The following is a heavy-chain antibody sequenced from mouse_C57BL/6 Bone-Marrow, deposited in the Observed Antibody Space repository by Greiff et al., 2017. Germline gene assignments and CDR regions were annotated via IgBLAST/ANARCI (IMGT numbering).Heavy chain of an antibody. Sequence: EVKLMESGGGLVQPGGSLSLSCAASGFTFTDYYMSWVRQPPGKALEWLGFIRNKANGDTTEYSASVKGRFTISRDNSQSILYLQMNALRAEDSATYYCARYKLYYYAMDYWGQGTSVTVSS. V-gene: IGHV7-3*01. CDR2: IRNKANGDTT. J-gene: IGHJ4*01. CDR1: GFTFTDYY. CDR3: ARYKLYYYAMDY.